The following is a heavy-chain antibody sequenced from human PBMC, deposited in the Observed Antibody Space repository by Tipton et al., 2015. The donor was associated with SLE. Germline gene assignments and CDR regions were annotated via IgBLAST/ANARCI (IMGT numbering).Heavy chain of an antibody. CDR1: GVSISSHSHY. CDR3: ARGGLGVSYYYYMDV. J-gene: IGHJ6*03. V-gene: IGHV4-39*07. CDR2: IYNSGST. Sequence: PGLVKPSETLSLTCSVSGVSISSHSHYWGWIRQPPGKGLEWIGIIYNSGSTYSSPSLKSRVTISVDTSKNQFSLKLSSVTAADTAVYYCARGGLGVSYYYYMDVWGKGTTVTVSS. D-gene: IGHD1-26*01.